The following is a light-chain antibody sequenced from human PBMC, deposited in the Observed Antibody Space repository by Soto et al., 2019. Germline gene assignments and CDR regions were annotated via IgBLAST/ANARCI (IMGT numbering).Light chain of an antibody. V-gene: IGKV1-39*01. CDR2: DVS. J-gene: IGKJ1*01. CDR1: QRISSY. CDR3: HQSYSSPRS. Sequence: DIQMTQSPSSLSASVGDRVTITCRASQRISSYLSWYQQKHGKAPKLLMYDVSTLQSGVPSRFSGSGSGTDFTLNISSLQPEDFATYYCHQSYSSPRSFGQGTKVEMK.